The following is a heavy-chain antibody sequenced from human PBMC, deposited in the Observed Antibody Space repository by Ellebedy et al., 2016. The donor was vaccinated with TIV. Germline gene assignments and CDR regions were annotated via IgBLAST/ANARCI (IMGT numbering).Heavy chain of an antibody. CDR1: GVTVNSDF. Sequence: PGGSLRLSCVVSGVTVNSDFMSWVRQAPGKGPEWVSIIYSDGRTFYADSVKGRFTISRDNFKNTLYLQMNSLRVEDTAVYFCARDTGPNSGSLWGQGTLVTVSS. J-gene: IGHJ4*02. CDR3: ARDTGPNSGSL. CDR2: IYSDGRT. D-gene: IGHD1-26*01. V-gene: IGHV3-66*01.